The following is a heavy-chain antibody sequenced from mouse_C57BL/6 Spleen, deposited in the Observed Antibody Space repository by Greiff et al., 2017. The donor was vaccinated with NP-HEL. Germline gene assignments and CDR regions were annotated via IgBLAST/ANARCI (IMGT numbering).Heavy chain of an antibody. J-gene: IGHJ1*03. V-gene: IGHV3-6*01. Sequence: VQLKQSGPGLVKPSQSLSLTCSVTGYSITSGYYWNWIRQFPGNKLEWMGYISYDGSNNYNPSLKNRISITRDTSKNQFFLKLNSVTTEDTATYYCARPWDEYFDVWGTGTTVTVSS. CDR1: GYSITSGYY. CDR2: ISYDGSN. D-gene: IGHD4-1*01. CDR3: ARPWDEYFDV.